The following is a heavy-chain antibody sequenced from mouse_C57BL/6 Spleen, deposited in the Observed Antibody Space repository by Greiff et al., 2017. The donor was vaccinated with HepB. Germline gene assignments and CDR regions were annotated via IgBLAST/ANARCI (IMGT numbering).Heavy chain of an antibody. Sequence: QVQLQQSGAELVKPGASVKISCKASGYAFSSYWMTWVKQRPGKGLEWIGQIYPGDGDTNYNGKFKGKATLTADKSSSTAYLQLSSLTSEDSAVYFCATFYDGYPAYWGQGTLVTVSA. CDR2: IYPGDGDT. CDR3: ATFYDGYPAY. D-gene: IGHD2-3*01. CDR1: GYAFSSYW. J-gene: IGHJ3*01. V-gene: IGHV1-80*01.